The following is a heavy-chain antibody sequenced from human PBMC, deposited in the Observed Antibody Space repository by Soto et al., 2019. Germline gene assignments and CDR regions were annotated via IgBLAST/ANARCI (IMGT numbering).Heavy chain of an antibody. V-gene: IGHV1-46*01. J-gene: IGHJ4*02. CDR1: GYTFTSYY. CDR3: AREGYSSRWYGVESDY. Sequence: QVQLVQSGAEVKKPGASVKVSCKASGYTFTSYYMHWVRQAPGQGLEWMGVINPSGGSTSYAQTFQGRVTMTRDTSTSTVYMELSSLRSEDTAVYYCAREGYSSRWYGVESDYWGQGTLVTVSS. CDR2: INPSGGST. D-gene: IGHD6-13*01.